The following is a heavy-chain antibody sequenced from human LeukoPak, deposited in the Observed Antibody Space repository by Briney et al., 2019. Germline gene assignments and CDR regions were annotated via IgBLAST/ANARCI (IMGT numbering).Heavy chain of an antibody. CDR1: GFTFSSYA. Sequence: GGSLRLSCAASGFTFSSYAMSWVRQAPGKGLEWVSAISGSGGSTYYADSVTGRFTISRDNSKNTLYLQMSSLRAEDTAVYYCARDGAVLTGYYDYWGQGTLVTVSS. J-gene: IGHJ4*02. CDR3: ARDGAVLTGYYDY. D-gene: IGHD3-9*01. V-gene: IGHV3-23*01. CDR2: ISGSGGST.